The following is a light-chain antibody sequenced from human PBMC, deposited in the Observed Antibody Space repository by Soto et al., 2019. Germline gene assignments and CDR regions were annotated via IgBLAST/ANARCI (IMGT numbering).Light chain of an antibody. Sequence: WTQSSADRPVCQEERSTLSCKASQNLHSFLNWYQQRPGQAPRPLIYDGSKRATGIPNRFSGSGSGTDFTLTISRLEPPDYAVYHSQQYPNPPQAVGPGT. CDR1: QNLHSF. J-gene: IGKJ1*01. V-gene: IGKV3-20*01. CDR2: DGS. CDR3: QQYPNPPQA.